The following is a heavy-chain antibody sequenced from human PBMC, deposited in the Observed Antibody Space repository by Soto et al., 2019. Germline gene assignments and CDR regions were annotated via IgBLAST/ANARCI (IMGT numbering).Heavy chain of an antibody. CDR1: GYSFTSYW. D-gene: IGHD1-26*01. Sequence: GESLKISCKGSGYSFTSYWISWVRQMPGKGLEWMGRIDPSDSYTNYSPSFQGHVTISADKSISTAYLQWSSLKASDTAMYYCARLPISGSYHDALDIWGQGTVVTVSS. CDR3: ARLPISGSYHDALDI. CDR2: IDPSDSYT. V-gene: IGHV5-10-1*01. J-gene: IGHJ3*02.